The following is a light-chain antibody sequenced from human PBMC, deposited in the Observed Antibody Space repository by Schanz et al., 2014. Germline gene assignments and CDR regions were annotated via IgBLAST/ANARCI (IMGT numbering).Light chain of an antibody. V-gene: IGKV1-5*01. Sequence: DIQMTQSPSTLSASIGDRVTLTCRASQSFSGWLAWYQQKPGKAPKLLIYDTSNLESGVPARFSGSGYGTEFTLTISSLQPDDFATYYCQQYNSYSRTFGQGTKVEIK. CDR3: QQYNSYSRT. CDR2: DTS. J-gene: IGKJ1*01. CDR1: QSFSGW.